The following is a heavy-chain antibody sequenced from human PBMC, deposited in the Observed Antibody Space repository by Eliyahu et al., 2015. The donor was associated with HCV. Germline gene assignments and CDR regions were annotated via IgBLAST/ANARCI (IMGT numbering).Heavy chain of an antibody. D-gene: IGHD3-22*01. V-gene: IGHV3-49*03. CDR2: IRSKAYGGTT. Sequence: EVQLVESGGGLVQPGRSLRLSCTASGFTXXDYAMSWXRQAPGKGLEWVGFIRSKAYGGTTEYAASVKGRFTISRDDSKSIAYLQMNSLKTEDTAVYYCTRDLYDSSGYPDYWGQGTLVTVSS. CDR1: GFTXXDYA. CDR3: TRDLYDSSGYPDY. J-gene: IGHJ4*02.